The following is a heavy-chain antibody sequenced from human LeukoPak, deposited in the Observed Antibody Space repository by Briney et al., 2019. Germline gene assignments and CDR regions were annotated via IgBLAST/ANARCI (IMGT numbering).Heavy chain of an antibody. CDR1: GFTFSSYS. V-gene: IGHV3-48*01. J-gene: IGHJ4*02. CDR2: NSSSSSTI. D-gene: IGHD6-13*01. Sequence: PGGSLRLSCAASGFTFSSYSMNWVRQAPGKGLEWVSYNSSSSSTIYYADSVKGRFTISRDNAKNSLYLQMNSLRAEDTAVYYCARVEYNFSPLAAAGKYCDYWGQGTLVTVSS. CDR3: ARVEYNFSPLAAAGKYCDY.